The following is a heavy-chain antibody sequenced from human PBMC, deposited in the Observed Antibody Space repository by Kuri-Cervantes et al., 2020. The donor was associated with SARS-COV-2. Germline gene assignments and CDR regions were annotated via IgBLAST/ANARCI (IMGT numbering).Heavy chain of an antibody. CDR1: GFSFSGYA. Sequence: GESLKISCAASGFSFSGYAMSWVRQAPGKGLERVSAISAGGDTVLYTDAVRGRFTISRDNSRSTLYLQMSDLRLEDTGVYYCAMLYGDPDLDYWGQGTLVTVSS. CDR2: ISAGGDTV. D-gene: IGHD4-17*01. J-gene: IGHJ4*02. V-gene: IGHV3-23*01. CDR3: AMLYGDPDLDY.